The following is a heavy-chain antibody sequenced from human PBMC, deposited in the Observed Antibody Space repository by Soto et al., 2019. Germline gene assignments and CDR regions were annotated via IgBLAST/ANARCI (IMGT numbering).Heavy chain of an antibody. Sequence: PSETLSLTCAVYGGSFSGYYWSWIRQPPGKGLEWIGEINHSGSTNYNPSLKSRVTISVDTSKNQFSLKLSSVTAADTAVYYCAREVTYYYYGMDVWGQGTTVTVSS. CDR1: GGSFSGYY. V-gene: IGHV4-34*01. D-gene: IGHD5-18*01. CDR2: INHSGST. J-gene: IGHJ6*02. CDR3: AREVTYYYYGMDV.